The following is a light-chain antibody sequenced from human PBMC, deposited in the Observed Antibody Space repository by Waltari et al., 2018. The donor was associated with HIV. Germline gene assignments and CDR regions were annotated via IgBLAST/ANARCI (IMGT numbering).Light chain of an antibody. CDR2: EVS. CDR3: SSYTSSSTLV. J-gene: IGLJ2*01. V-gene: IGLV2-14*01. Sequence: QSALTQPASVSGSPGQSITISCTGTSSYVGGYNYVSWYQQHQDKAPKLLIYEVSSRPSGISSRFSGCKSANTASLTISGLQADDEADYYCSSYTSSSTLVFGGGTKLTV. CDR1: SSYVGGYNY.